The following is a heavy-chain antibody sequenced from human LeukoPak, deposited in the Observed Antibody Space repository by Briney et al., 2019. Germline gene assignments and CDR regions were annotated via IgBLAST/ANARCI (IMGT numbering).Heavy chain of an antibody. J-gene: IGHJ4*02. CDR1: GGSFSGYY. CDR2: INHSGST. V-gene: IGHV4-34*01. CDR3: AITSGY. Sequence: SETLSLTCAVYGGSFSGYYWTWIRQPPGKGLEWIGEINHSGSTNYNPSLKSRVTVSMDTSKNQFSLKLSSVTAADTAVYYCAITSGYRGQGTLVTVSS.